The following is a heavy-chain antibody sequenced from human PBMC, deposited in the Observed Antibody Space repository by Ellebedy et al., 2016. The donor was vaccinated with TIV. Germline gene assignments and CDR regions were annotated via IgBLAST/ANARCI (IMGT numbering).Heavy chain of an antibody. CDR1: GFTVSSNS. D-gene: IGHD1-20*01. J-gene: IGHJ2*01. Sequence: PGGSLRLSCAASGFTVSSNSMSWVRQAPGKGLEWVSLIYSGGSTNYADSVKGRFSISRDNSKNTLYLQMNSLRAEDTAVYYCARDAQVTGSRGGLRWCFDLWGRGTLLTVSS. V-gene: IGHV3-66*01. CDR2: IYSGGST. CDR3: ARDAQVTGSRGGLRWCFDL.